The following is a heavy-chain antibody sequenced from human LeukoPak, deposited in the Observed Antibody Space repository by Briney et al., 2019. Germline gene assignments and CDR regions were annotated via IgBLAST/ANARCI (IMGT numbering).Heavy chain of an antibody. CDR2: INHSGST. CDR3: ARGKWNRRILDY. Sequence: SETLSLTCAVYGGSFSGYYWSWIRQPPGKGLEWIGEINHSGSTNYNPSLKSRVTISVDTSKNQFSLKLSSVTAADTAVYYCARGKWNRRILDYWGQGTLVTVSS. J-gene: IGHJ4*02. CDR1: GGSFSGYY. D-gene: IGHD1-20*01. V-gene: IGHV4-34*01.